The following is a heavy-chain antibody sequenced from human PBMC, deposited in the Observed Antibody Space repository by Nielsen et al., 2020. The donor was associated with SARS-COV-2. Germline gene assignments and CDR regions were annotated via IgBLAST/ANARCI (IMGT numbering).Heavy chain of an antibody. CDR2: ISAYNGNT. Sequence: ASVKVSCKASGYTFTSYGISWVRQAPGQGLEWMGWISAYNGNTNYAQKLQGRVTMTTDTSTSTAYMELRSLRSDDTAVYYCARDPVVVVAATGLSFDYWGQGTLVTVSS. D-gene: IGHD2-15*01. CDR3: ARDPVVVVAATGLSFDY. CDR1: GYTFTSYG. J-gene: IGHJ4*02. V-gene: IGHV1-18*01.